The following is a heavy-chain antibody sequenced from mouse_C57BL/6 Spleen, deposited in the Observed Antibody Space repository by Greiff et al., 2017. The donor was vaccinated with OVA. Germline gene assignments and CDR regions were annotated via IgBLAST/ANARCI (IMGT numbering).Heavy chain of an antibody. CDR1: GFSLTSYG. Sequence: VMLVESGPGLVQPSQSLSITCTVSGFSLTSYGVHWVRQSPGKGLEWLGVIWRGGSTDYNAAFMSRLSITKDNSKSQVFFKMNSLQADDTAIDYGADYGSSYGGFAYWGKGTLVTVSA. D-gene: IGHD1-1*01. J-gene: IGHJ3*01. CDR3: ADYGSSYGGFAY. V-gene: IGHV2-5*01. CDR2: IWRGGST.